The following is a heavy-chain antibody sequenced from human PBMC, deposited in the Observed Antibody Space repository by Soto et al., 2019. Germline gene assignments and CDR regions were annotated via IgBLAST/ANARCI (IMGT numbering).Heavy chain of an antibody. V-gene: IGHV4-59*01. CDR2: VYYSGST. CDR3: ARGKYYDSSGYSAGNY. CDR1: GGSISSYY. Sequence: PSETLSLTCTLSGGSISSYYWNWIRQPPGKGLEWIGYVYYSGSTNYNPSLKSRVTISVDTSKKQFSLRLISVTAADTAVYYCARGKYYDSSGYSAGNYWGQGTLVTVSS. J-gene: IGHJ4*02. D-gene: IGHD3-22*01.